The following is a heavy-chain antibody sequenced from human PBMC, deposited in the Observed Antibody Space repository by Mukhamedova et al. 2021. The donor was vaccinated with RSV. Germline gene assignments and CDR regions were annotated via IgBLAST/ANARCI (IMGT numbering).Heavy chain of an antibody. D-gene: IGHD4-17*01. V-gene: IGHV3-21*01. J-gene: IGHJ2*01. CDR3: ARDYARDYGNWYFDL. CDR2: ISSSSSYI. Sequence: VRQAPGKGLEWVSAISSSSSYIYYADSVKGRFTISRDNAKNSLYLQMNSLRAEDTAVYYCARDYARDYGNWYFDLWGRGTLVTVS.